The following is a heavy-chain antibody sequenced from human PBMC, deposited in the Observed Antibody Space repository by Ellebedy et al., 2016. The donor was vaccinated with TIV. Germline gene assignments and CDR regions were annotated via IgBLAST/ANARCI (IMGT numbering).Heavy chain of an antibody. Sequence: GESLKISCAASGFTFSDYSMNWVRQAPGKGLEWVSTISRSGNYRYYGDSVKGRFTISRDNAKNSLYLQMNSLRTEDTAVYYCARERSGHKWNDGFDSWGQGTLVTASS. CDR1: GFTFSDYS. CDR3: ARERSGHKWNDGFDS. CDR2: ISRSGNYR. D-gene: IGHD1-1*01. V-gene: IGHV3-21*01. J-gene: IGHJ4*02.